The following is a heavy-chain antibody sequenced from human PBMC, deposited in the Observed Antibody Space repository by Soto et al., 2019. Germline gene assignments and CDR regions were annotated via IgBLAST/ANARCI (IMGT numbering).Heavy chain of an antibody. Sequence: SVKVSCKASGYTFTSYAMHWVRQAPGQRLEWMGWINAGNGNTKYSQKFQGRVTITRDTSASTAYMELSSLRSEDTAVYYCAREGSRIAAAGSHDYWGQGTLVTVSS. V-gene: IGHV1-3*01. CDR3: AREGSRIAAAGSHDY. CDR2: INAGNGNT. J-gene: IGHJ4*02. CDR1: GYTFTSYA. D-gene: IGHD6-13*01.